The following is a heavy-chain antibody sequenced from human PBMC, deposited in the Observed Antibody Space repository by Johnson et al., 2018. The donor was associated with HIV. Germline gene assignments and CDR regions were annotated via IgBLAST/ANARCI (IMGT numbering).Heavy chain of an antibody. CDR1: GFTFRSYA. D-gene: IGHD2-15*01. J-gene: IGHJ3*02. Sequence: QVQLVESGGGVMQPGKSLRLSCEASGFTFRSYAMHWVRQAPGKGLEWVAFIRYDGSNKHYADSVKGRFTISRDNAKSSLYLQVNCLRAEDTALYYCARGGRYCSGGSCYNDAFDIWGQGTMVTVSS. CDR2: IRYDGSNK. V-gene: IGHV3-33*08. CDR3: ARGGRYCSGGSCYNDAFDI.